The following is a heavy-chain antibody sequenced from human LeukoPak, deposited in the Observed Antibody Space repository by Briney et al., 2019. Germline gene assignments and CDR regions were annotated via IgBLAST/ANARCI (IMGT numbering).Heavy chain of an antibody. J-gene: IGHJ5*02. V-gene: IGHV4-39*01. CDR2: IYYSGST. CDR1: GGSISSTNYY. D-gene: IGHD6-13*01. CDR3: ARLGGGFGIPTAGNWFDP. Sequence: PSETLSLTCTVSGGSISSTNYYWGWIRQPPGKGLEWIGSIYYSGSTYYNPSLKSRVTISVDTSKNQFSLKLSSVTAADTAVFYCARLGGGFGIPTAGNWFDPWGQGTLVTVSS.